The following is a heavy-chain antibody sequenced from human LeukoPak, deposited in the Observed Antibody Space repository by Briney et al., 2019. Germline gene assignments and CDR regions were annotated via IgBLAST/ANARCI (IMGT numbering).Heavy chain of an antibody. Sequence: GASVKVSCKVSGYTLTELSMHWVRQAPGQGLEWMGWINPNSGGTNYAQKFQGRVTMTRDTSISTAYMELSRLRSDDTAVYYCARVKLEPYYYYYYMDVWGKGTTVTVSS. CDR2: INPNSGGT. J-gene: IGHJ6*03. D-gene: IGHD1-1*01. CDR3: ARVKLEPYYYYYYMDV. CDR1: GYTLTELS. V-gene: IGHV1-2*02.